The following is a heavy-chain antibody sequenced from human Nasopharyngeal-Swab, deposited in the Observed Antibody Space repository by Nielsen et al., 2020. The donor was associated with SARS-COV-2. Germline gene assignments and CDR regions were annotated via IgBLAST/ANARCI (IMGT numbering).Heavy chain of an antibody. CDR1: GGTFSSYA. Sequence: SVKVSCKASGGTFSSYAISWVRQAPRQGLEWMGGIIPIFGTANYAQKFQGRVTITADESTSTAYMELSSLRSEDTAVYYCARRTRTARGYYYYGMDVWGQGTTVTVSS. V-gene: IGHV1-69*13. J-gene: IGHJ6*02. D-gene: IGHD1-1*01. CDR2: IIPIFGTA. CDR3: ARRTRTARGYYYYGMDV.